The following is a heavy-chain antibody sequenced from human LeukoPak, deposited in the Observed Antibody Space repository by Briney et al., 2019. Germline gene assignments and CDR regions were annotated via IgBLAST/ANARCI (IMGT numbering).Heavy chain of an antibody. CDR3: ARSVTTGFDP. D-gene: IGHD4-11*01. CDR2: ISSSSSTI. Sequence: PGGSLRLSCAASGFTFRSYAMAWVRQAPGKGLEWVSYISSSSSTIYYADSVKGRFTISRDNAKNSLYLQMNSLRAEDTAVYYCARSVTTGFDPWGQGTLVTVSS. CDR1: GFTFRSYA. J-gene: IGHJ5*02. V-gene: IGHV3-48*01.